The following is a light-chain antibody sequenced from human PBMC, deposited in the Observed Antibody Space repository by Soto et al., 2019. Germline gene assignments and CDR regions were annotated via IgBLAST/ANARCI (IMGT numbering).Light chain of an antibody. V-gene: IGKV1-39*01. Sequence: DIQMTQSPSSLSASVGDRVTITCRASQSISTYLNWYQQKPGKVPKLLIYAASSVESGVPSRFSGSGSGTDFTLTISSLKPEDLATYYGQHNHTTFTFGGGTTVEIK. CDR3: QHNHTTFT. J-gene: IGKJ4*01. CDR1: QSISTY. CDR2: AAS.